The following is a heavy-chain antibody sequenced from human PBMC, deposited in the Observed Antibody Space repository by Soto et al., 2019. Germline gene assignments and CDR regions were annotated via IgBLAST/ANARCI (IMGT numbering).Heavy chain of an antibody. V-gene: IGHV3-21*01. CDR3: ARAPGTAMVDYYYSGMDV. J-gene: IGHJ6*02. D-gene: IGHD5-18*01. Sequence: EVQLVESGGGLVKPGGSLRLSCAASGFTFSSYSMNWVRQAPGKGLEWVSSISSSSSYIYYADSVKGRFTISRDNAKNSLYLQMNSLSAEDTAVYYCARAPGTAMVDYYYSGMDVWGQGTTVTVSS. CDR1: GFTFSSYS. CDR2: ISSSSSYI.